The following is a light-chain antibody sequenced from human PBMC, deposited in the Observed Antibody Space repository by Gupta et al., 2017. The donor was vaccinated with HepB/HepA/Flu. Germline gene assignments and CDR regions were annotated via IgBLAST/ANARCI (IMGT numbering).Light chain of an antibody. CDR2: GAS. CDR1: QSVSTN. V-gene: IGKV3-15*01. J-gene: IGKJ2*03. CDR3: QKYSDWPPS. Sequence: EIVMTQSPATLSVSPGERTTLSCRSSQSVSTNLAWYHQKPGRAPRLPSYGASTRAPGIPPRVSGRGSGTEFTLTISSLESEDFGVYFCQKYSDWPPSFGQGTKLQIK.